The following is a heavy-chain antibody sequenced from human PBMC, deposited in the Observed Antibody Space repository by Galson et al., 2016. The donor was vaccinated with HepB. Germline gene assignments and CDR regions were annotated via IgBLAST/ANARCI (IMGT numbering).Heavy chain of an antibody. V-gene: IGHV4-59*03. CDR3: ARYDIRGYYYEI. CDR1: GGSINGYF. Sequence: LSLTCTVSGGSINGYFWAWIRQPPGKGLEWLGHVYYNGATSYSPSLWSRDAMSVDMSKNQWSLRLNSMTAADTAFYYCARYDIRGYYYEIWGQGTLVTVSS. CDR2: VYYNGAT. D-gene: IGHD3-22*01. J-gene: IGHJ4*02.